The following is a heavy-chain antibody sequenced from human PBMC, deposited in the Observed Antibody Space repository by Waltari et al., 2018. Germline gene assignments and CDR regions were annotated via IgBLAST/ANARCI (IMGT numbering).Heavy chain of an antibody. Sequence: QVQLVQSGAEVKKPGASVKVSCKASGYTFTSYAMHWVRQPPGQRLEWMGWINAGNGNTKYSQKFQGRATITRDTSASTAYMELSSLRSEDTAVYYCARVYGYSSSWYQLHYWGQGTLVTVSS. D-gene: IGHD6-13*01. CDR3: ARVYGYSSSWYQLHY. J-gene: IGHJ4*02. V-gene: IGHV1-3*01. CDR2: INAGNGNT. CDR1: GYTFTSYA.